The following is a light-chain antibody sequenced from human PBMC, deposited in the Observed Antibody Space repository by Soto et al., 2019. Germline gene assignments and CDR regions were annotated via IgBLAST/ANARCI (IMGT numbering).Light chain of an antibody. CDR1: QSVSTY. CDR2: DAS. Sequence: EIVLTQSPATLSLSPGDRATLSCRASQSVSTYLAWYQQKPGQAPRLLIYDASTRAAGTPARLSGSGSGTDFTLTISSLEPEDFAAYYCQQRSNWTTFGQGTRLEIK. V-gene: IGKV3-11*01. J-gene: IGKJ5*01. CDR3: QQRSNWTT.